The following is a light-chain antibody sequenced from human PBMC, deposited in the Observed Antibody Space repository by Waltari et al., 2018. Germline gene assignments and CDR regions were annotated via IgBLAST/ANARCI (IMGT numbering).Light chain of an antibody. J-gene: IGKJ2*01. CDR1: QRVFYSSNNKNH. V-gene: IGKV4-1*01. CDR3: QQYFGTPPYT. Sequence: DIVMTQSPDSLAVSLGERATINCKSSQRVFYSSNNKNHLALYQQKPGQSPKLLIYWASTRESGVPDRFSGSGSGTDFTLTISSLQAEDVAVYYCQQYFGTPPYTFGQGTKLEIK. CDR2: WAS.